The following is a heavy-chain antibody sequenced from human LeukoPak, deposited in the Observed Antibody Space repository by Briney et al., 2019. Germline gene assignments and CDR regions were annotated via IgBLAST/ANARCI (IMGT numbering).Heavy chain of an antibody. CDR1: GFTFSSYS. D-gene: IGHD6-19*01. J-gene: IGHJ3*02. CDR2: ISSSSSYI. CDR3: ARISGWRNHDAFDI. V-gene: IGHV3-21*04. Sequence: GGSLRLSCAASGFTFSSYSMNWVRQAPGKGLEWVSSISSSSSYIYYADSVKGRFTISRDNAKNSLYLQMNSLRAEDTAVYYCARISGWRNHDAFDIWGQGTMVTVSS.